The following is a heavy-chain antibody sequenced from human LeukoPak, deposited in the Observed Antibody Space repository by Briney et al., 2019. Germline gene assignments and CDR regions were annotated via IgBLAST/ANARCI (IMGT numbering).Heavy chain of an antibody. CDR3: AKLKRVGIAPFDD. V-gene: IGHV3-23*01. CDR2: ISGSGNKT. Sequence: PGGSLRLSCAASGFTFSHFAMSWVRQAPGKGLHWVSTISGSGNKTYDADSVKGRFTISRDNSKNTLYLQMTGLRAEDTAVYYCAKLKRVGIAPFDDWGQGTPVTVSS. J-gene: IGHJ4*02. D-gene: IGHD3-10*01. CDR1: GFTFSHFA.